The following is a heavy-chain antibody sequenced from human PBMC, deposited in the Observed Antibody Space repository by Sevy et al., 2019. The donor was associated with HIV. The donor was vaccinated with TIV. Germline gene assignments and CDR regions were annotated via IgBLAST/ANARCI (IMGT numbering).Heavy chain of an antibody. Sequence: SETLSLTCTVSGGSISTYYWSWIRQPPGKGLEWIGYIYYSGTTNYNPSLKSRVTISVNTSHNQFSLKLNTVTAADTAVYYCARHNSSTWSNWFDPWGQGTLVTVSS. J-gene: IGHJ5*02. V-gene: IGHV4-59*08. CDR3: ARHNSSTWSNWFDP. D-gene: IGHD6-13*01. CDR1: GGSISTYY. CDR2: IYYSGTT.